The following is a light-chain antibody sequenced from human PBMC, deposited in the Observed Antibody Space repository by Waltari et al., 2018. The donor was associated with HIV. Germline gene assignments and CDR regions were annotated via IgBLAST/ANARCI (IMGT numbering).Light chain of an antibody. CDR3: SSYTGTSTHVV. Sequence: QSDLTQPASVSGSPGQSITISCTGTRSDVGGYTYVSWYQQHAGKAPKRMIYEVITRPSGVSKRFSVSKSGNTASLTISGLQAEDEAYYYCSSYTGTSTHVVFGGGTKLTVL. CDR2: EVI. CDR1: RSDVGGYTY. V-gene: IGLV2-14*01. J-gene: IGLJ2*01.